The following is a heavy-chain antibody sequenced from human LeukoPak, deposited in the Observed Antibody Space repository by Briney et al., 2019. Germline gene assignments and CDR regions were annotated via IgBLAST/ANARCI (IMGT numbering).Heavy chain of an antibody. J-gene: IGHJ4*02. CDR1: GYTFTSHL. CDR2: INPSLDTT. CDR3: AREIVASGKTFDY. D-gene: IGHD5-12*01. V-gene: IGHV1-46*01. Sequence: ASVKVSCKASGYTFTSHLMHWVRQAPGQGLEWVGVINPSLDTTRYAQKFQGRVTVTRDTSTNTFYMELSSLRSEDTAVYYCAREIVASGKTFDYWGQGTLVTVST.